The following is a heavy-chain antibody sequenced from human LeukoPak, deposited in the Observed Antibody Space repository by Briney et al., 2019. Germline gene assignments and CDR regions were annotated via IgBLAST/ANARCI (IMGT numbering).Heavy chain of an antibody. D-gene: IGHD2-8*01. J-gene: IGHJ3*02. Sequence: SQTLSLTCAISGDSVSSNSWNWIRQSPSRGLEWLGRIYYKSKWFNDYAVSVKSRITINPDTSKNQFSLHLNSVTPEDTALYYCARDQPWINGFDIWGQGTMVTVSS. CDR1: GDSVSSNS. CDR3: ARDQPWINGFDI. CDR2: IYYKSKWFN. V-gene: IGHV6-1*01.